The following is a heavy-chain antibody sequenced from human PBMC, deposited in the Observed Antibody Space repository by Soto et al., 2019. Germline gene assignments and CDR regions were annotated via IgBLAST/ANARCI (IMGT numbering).Heavy chain of an antibody. D-gene: IGHD6-13*01. CDR3: VASLAASGLNWLDP. CDR2: IFANGHT. CDR1: GGSISEKY. V-gene: IGHV4-4*07. J-gene: IGHJ5*02. Sequence: SETLSLTGIVSGGSISEKYWNWVRQTPAKGLEWIGLIFANGHTDYNPSLKSRVTMSVDASKNQFSLRLTSMTAADTAVYYCVASLAASGLNWLDPCGRRTLVTVCS.